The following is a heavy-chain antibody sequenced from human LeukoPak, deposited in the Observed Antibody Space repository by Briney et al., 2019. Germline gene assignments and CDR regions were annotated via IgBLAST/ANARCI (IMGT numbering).Heavy chain of an antibody. J-gene: IGHJ6*02. V-gene: IGHV1-18*01. Sequence: ASVKVSCKASGYTFTSYGISWVRQAPGQGLEWMGRTSAYNGNTNYAQKLQGRVTMTTDTSTSTAYMELRSLRSDDTAVYYCARDGGSGWSINYYYGMDVWGQGTTVTVSS. CDR1: GYTFTSYG. D-gene: IGHD6-19*01. CDR3: ARDGGSGWSINYYYGMDV. CDR2: TSAYNGNT.